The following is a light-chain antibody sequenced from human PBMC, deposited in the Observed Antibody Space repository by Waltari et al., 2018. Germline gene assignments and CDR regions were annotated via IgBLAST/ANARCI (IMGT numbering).Light chain of an antibody. V-gene: IGLV2-14*01. CDR3: NSYAGSSSWV. Sequence: QSALTQPASVSGSPGQSFPISCTGTSTYGGFYNYVAWYQQHPGKAPKLMISDVSERPAGVSNRFSGSKSGNTASLTISGLQAEDEADYYCNSYAGSSSWVFGGGTKLTVL. J-gene: IGLJ3*02. CDR2: DVS. CDR1: STYGGFYNY.